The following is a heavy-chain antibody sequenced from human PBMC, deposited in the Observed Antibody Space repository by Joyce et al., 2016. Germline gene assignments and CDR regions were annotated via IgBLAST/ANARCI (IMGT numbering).Heavy chain of an antibody. D-gene: IGHD3-9*01. J-gene: IGHJ5*02. CDR1: GYTLTDLS. Sequence: QVQLIQSGAEVKKPGASVKVSCKVSGYTLTDLSMHWVRQAPGEGLEWMGAFDPEDGETIYPQKFQGRGTMTEDTSTDTAYMELRSLRYEDTAVYYCTTSSDILTGSEGWFDPWGQGTLVTVSS. V-gene: IGHV1-24*01. CDR3: TTSSDILTGSEGWFDP. CDR2: FDPEDGET.